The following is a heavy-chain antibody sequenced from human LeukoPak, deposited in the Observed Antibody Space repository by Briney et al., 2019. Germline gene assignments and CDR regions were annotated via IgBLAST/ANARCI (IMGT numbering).Heavy chain of an antibody. CDR3: TTDYDLRYFALDAFDI. CDR1: GFTFSNAW. Sequence: GGSLRLSCAASGFTFSNAWMSWVRQAPGKGLEWVGRIKSKTDGGTTDYAAPVKGRFTISRDDSKNTLYLQMNSLKTEDTAVYYCTTDYDLRYFALDAFDIWGQGTMVTVSS. V-gene: IGHV3-15*01. CDR2: IKSKTDGGTT. D-gene: IGHD3-9*01. J-gene: IGHJ3*02.